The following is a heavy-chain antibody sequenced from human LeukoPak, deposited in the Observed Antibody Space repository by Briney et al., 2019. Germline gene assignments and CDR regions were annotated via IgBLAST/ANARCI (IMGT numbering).Heavy chain of an antibody. CDR2: IYYSGST. CDR3: ARAHYDILTGYYYFDY. V-gene: IGHV4-59*01. Sequence: SETLSLTCTVSGGSISSYYWSWIRQPPGKGLEWIGYIYYSGSTNYNPSLKSRVTISVDTSKNQFSLKLSSVTAADTAVYYCARAHYDILTGYYYFDYWGQGTLVTVSS. D-gene: IGHD3-9*01. CDR1: GGSISSYY. J-gene: IGHJ4*02.